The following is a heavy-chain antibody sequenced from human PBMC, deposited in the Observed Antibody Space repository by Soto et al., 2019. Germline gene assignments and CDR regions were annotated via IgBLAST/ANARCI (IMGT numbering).Heavy chain of an antibody. CDR3: PKSMAAPLAATFDP. V-gene: IGHV3-23*01. J-gene: IGHJ5*02. D-gene: IGHD2-15*01. Sequence: GLSLRLPWAASGFTFSSYAMSWVRQAPGKRLEWVSAISGSGGSTYYADSVKGRFTISRDNSKNTLYLQMNRLRAEDTAVYYCPKSMAAPLAATFDPWCPGPLVTVFS. CDR2: ISGSGGST. CDR1: GFTFSSYA.